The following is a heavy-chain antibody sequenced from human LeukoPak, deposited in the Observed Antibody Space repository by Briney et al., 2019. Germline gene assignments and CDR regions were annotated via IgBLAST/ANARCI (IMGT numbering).Heavy chain of an antibody. Sequence: ASVKVSCKASGYTFTSYGISWVRQAPGQGLEWMGWISAYNGNTSYAQKLQGRVTMTTDTSTSTAYMELSRLRSDDTAVYYCARVTSIAAAGTSYYYYGMDVWGQGTTVTVSS. V-gene: IGHV1-18*01. D-gene: IGHD6-13*01. J-gene: IGHJ6*02. CDR2: ISAYNGNT. CDR1: GYTFTSYG. CDR3: ARVTSIAAAGTSYYYYGMDV.